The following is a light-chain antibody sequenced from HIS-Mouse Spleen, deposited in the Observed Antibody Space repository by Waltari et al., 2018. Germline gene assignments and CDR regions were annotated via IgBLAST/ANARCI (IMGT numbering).Light chain of an antibody. CDR2: VKN. V-gene: IGLV3-19*02. J-gene: IGLJ2*01. Sequence: SSELTQDPAVSVALGQTVRITCQGDSLRSYYASRYQQKPGQAPVRRLYVKNNRPSGFPDRFSGSSYGNTASLTITGAQAEDEADYYRQVWDSSSDHVVFGGGTKLTVL. CDR3: QVWDSSSDHVV. CDR1: SLRSYY.